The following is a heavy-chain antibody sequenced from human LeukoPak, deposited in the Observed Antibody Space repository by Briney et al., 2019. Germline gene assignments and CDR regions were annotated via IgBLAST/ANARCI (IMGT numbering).Heavy chain of an antibody. D-gene: IGHD6-13*01. Sequence: SETLSLTCAVYGGSFSGYYWSWIRQPPGKGLEWIGEINHSGSTNYNPSLKSRVTISVDTSKNQFSLKLSSVTATDTAVYYCARGGRIAAAGTGYFDYWGQGTLVTVSS. J-gene: IGHJ4*02. V-gene: IGHV4-34*01. CDR3: ARGGRIAAAGTGYFDY. CDR1: GGSFSGYY. CDR2: INHSGST.